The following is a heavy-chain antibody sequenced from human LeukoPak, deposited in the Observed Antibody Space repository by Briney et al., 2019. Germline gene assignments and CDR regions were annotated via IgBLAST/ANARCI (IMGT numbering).Heavy chain of an antibody. CDR3: ARIRYCSSTSCYRGYFDY. V-gene: IGHV5-51*01. CDR2: IYPGDSDT. D-gene: IGHD2-2*01. J-gene: IGHJ4*02. Sequence: GESLKISCKGSGYNFTNYWIAWVRQMPGKGLEWMGIIYPGDSDTRYSPSFQGQVTISADKSISTACLQWSSLKASDTAMYYCARIRYCSSTSCYRGYFDYWGQGTLVTVSS. CDR1: GYNFTNYW.